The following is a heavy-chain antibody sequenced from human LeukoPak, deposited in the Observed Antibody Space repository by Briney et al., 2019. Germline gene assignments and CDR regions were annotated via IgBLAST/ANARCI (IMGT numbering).Heavy chain of an antibody. D-gene: IGHD2-2*01. J-gene: IGHJ6*03. CDR3: ARHRYCSSTSCPQVGYYYYMDV. V-gene: IGHV4-34*01. CDR2: INHRGST. CDR1: GASLNGHY. Sequence: SETLSLTCAVYGASLNGHYWSWVRQPPGKVRGWVGEINHRGSTNYNPSLKSRVTISVDTSKNQFSLKLSSVTAADTAVYYCARHRYCSSTSCPQVGYYYYMDVWGKGTTVTVSS.